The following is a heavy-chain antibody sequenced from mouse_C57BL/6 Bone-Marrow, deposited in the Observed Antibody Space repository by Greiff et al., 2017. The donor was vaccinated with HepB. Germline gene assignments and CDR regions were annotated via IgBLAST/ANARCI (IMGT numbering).Heavy chain of an antibody. D-gene: IGHD2-2*01. J-gene: IGHJ2*01. CDR1: GYSFTSYY. CDR2: IYPGSGNT. CDR3: ATMVTTGSYFDY. V-gene: IGHV1-66*01. Sequence: VQLQQSGPELVKPGASVKISCKASGYSFTSYYIHWVKQRPGQGLEWIGWIYPGSGNTKYNEKFKGKATLTADTSSSTAYMQLSSLTSEDSAVYYCATMVTTGSYFDYWGQGTTLTVSS.